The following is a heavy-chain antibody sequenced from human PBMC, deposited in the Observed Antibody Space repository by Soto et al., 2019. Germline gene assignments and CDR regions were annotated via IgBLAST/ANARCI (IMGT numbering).Heavy chain of an antibody. D-gene: IGHD1-26*01. J-gene: IGHJ4*02. CDR3: AKGQSGDFHY. V-gene: IGHV3-23*01. CDR1: GFTFKSYT. CDR2: ISGSGGGT. Sequence: DVQLLESGGGLVQPGASLRLSCVASGFTFKSYTMSWVRQAPGKGLEWVSAISGSGGGTYYADSVKCRFTISRDNSKNTLYLQVNSLRAEDTAVYYCAKGQSGDFHYWGQGTLVTVSP.